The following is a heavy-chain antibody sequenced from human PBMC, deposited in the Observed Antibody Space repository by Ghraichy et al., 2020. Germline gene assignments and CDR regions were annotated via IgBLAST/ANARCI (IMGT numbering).Heavy chain of an antibody. J-gene: IGHJ6*02. CDR3: ARGGLAGTTAPDYYYYGMDV. D-gene: IGHD1-1*01. CDR1: GFTFSSYS. V-gene: IGHV3-21*01. CDR2: ISSSSSYI. Sequence: GGSLRLSCAASGFTFSSYSMKWVRQAPGKGLEWVSSISSSSSYIYYADSVKGRFTISRDNAKNSLYRQMNSLRAEDTAVYYCARGGLAGTTAPDYYYYGMDVWGQGTTVTVSS.